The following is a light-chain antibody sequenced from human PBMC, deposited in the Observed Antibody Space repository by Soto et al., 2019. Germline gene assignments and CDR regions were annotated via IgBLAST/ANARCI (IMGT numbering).Light chain of an antibody. CDR1: QTISNY. CDR3: QQYYSYPPP. J-gene: IGKJ1*01. Sequence: DIQMTQSPSSLSASVVDIVTITCRASQTISNYLNWYQQKPGKAPKLLIYAASSLQSGVPSRFSGSGSGTEFTLTISCLQSEDFATYYCQQYYSYPPPFGQGTRWIS. CDR2: AAS. V-gene: IGKV1-39*01.